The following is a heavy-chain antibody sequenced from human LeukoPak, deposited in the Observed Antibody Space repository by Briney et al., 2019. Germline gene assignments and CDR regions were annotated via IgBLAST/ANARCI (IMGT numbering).Heavy chain of an antibody. J-gene: IGHJ4*02. CDR2: TSYDGSNK. V-gene: IGHV3-30-3*02. D-gene: IGHD6-25*01. CDR3: AKFFAPSGGASGWTWTIDN. CDR1: GFTFSSCA. Sequence: PGRSLRLSCAASGFTFSSCAMHWVRQAPGKGLEWVAVTSYDGSNKYYADFAKGRFSISRDNSENTLYLQMYSLRAEDTAVYYCAKFFAPSGGASGWTWTIDNWGQGTLVIVSS.